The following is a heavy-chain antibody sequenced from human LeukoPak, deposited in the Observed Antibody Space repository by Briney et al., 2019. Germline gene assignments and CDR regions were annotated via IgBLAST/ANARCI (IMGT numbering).Heavy chain of an antibody. CDR2: IYYSGST. Sequence: SETLSLTCTVSGGSISSSSYYWGWIRQPPGKGLEWIGSIYYSGSTYYNPSLKSRVTISVDTSKNQFSLKLSSVTAADTAVYYCARDLGYNWNYFWFDPWGQGTLVTVSS. CDR1: GGSISSSSYY. V-gene: IGHV4-39*07. D-gene: IGHD1-7*01. CDR3: ARDLGYNWNYFWFDP. J-gene: IGHJ5*02.